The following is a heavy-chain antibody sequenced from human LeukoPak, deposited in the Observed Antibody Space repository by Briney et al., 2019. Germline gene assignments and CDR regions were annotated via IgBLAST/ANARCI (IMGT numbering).Heavy chain of an antibody. Sequence: PGGSLRLSCAASGFTFSSYGMHWVRQAPGKGLEWVAVIWYDGSNKYYADSVKGRFTISRDNSKNTPYLQMDGLRAEDTAVYYCASPLDSSGYYLGYWGQGTLVTVSS. CDR3: ASPLDSSGYYLGY. J-gene: IGHJ4*02. CDR2: IWYDGSNK. V-gene: IGHV3-33*01. CDR1: GFTFSSYG. D-gene: IGHD3-22*01.